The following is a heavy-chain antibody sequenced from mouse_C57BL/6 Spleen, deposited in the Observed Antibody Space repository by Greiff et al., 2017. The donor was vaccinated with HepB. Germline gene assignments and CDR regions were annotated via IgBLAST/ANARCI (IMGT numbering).Heavy chain of an antibody. Sequence: DVKLVESGGGLVKPGGSLKLSCAASGFTFSDYGMHWVRQAPEKGLEWVAYISSGSSTIYYADTVKGRFTISRDKAKNTLFLQMTSVRSEDTAMYYCARSVNYYAMDYWGQGTSVTVSS. CDR2: ISSGSSTI. V-gene: IGHV5-17*01. J-gene: IGHJ4*01. CDR1: GFTFSDYG. CDR3: ARSVNYYAMDY.